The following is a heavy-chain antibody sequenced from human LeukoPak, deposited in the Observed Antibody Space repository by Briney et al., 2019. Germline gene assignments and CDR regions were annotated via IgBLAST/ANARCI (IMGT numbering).Heavy chain of an antibody. D-gene: IGHD6-13*01. CDR2: IYHSGST. CDR3: ARFGYSSSREAFDI. CDR1: GGSISRSNW. J-gene: IGHJ3*02. V-gene: IGHV4-4*02. Sequence: KSSETLSLTCAVSGGSISRSNWWSWVRQPPGKGLEWIGEIYHSGSTHYNPSLKSRVTMSVDKPKNQFSLELSSVTAADTAVYYCARFGYSSSREAFDIWGQGTMVTVSS.